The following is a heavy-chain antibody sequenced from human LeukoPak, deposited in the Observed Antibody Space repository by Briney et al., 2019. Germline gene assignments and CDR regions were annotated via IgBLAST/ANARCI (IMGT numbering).Heavy chain of an antibody. CDR3: ARQWSGYLYYFDY. V-gene: IGHV1-69*05. Sequence: SVKVSCKASGGTFSSYAISWVRQAPGQGLEWMGGIIPIFGTANYAQKFQGRVTITTDESTSTAYMELGSLRSEDTAVYYCARQWSGYLYYFDYWGQGTLVTVSS. J-gene: IGHJ4*02. D-gene: IGHD3-3*01. CDR1: GGTFSSYA. CDR2: IIPIFGTA.